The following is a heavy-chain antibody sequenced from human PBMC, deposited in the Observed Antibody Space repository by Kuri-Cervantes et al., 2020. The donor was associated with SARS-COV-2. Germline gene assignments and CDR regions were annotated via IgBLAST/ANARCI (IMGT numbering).Heavy chain of an antibody. D-gene: IGHD2/OR15-2a*01. Sequence: GESLKISCAASGFTFSSFAMSWVRQAPGKGLEWVSSISGSGVGTYYADSVKGRFTISRDNSKNTLYLHMDSLRAEDSALYYCAKVGLSFDYWGQGTLVTVSS. CDR2: ISGSGVGT. CDR1: GFTFSSFA. CDR3: AKVGLSFDY. V-gene: IGHV3-23*01. J-gene: IGHJ4*02.